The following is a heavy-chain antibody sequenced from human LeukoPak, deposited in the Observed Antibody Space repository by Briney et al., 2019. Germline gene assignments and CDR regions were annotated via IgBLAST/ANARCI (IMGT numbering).Heavy chain of an antibody. D-gene: IGHD6-25*01. J-gene: IGHJ4*02. Sequence: GGSLRLSCAASGFTFSSYAMHWVRQAPGKGLEWVAVISYDGSNKYYADSVKGRFTISRDNSKNTLYLQMNSLRAEDTAVYYCARGLRYSSGWHYFDYWGQGTLVTVSS. CDR1: GFTFSSYA. V-gene: IGHV3-30*14. CDR2: ISYDGSNK. CDR3: ARGLRYSSGWHYFDY.